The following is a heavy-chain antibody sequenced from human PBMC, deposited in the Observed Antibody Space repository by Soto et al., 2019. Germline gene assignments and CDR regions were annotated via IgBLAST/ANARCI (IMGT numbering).Heavy chain of an antibody. CDR1: GVTGISNC. J-gene: IGHJ6*01. CDR2: IYSGGTT. V-gene: IGHV3-53*01. Sequence: LRSTVAGVTGISNCVSWVRQAPGKGLEWVSVIYSGGTTFYADSVKGRFTISRDNSKNTLYLQMNSLKAKDTAVYYCGRVSRYSGTHGGGYRGMDFLGKGSTVTVSS. CDR3: GRVSRYSGTHGGGYRGMDF. D-gene: IGHD5-12*01.